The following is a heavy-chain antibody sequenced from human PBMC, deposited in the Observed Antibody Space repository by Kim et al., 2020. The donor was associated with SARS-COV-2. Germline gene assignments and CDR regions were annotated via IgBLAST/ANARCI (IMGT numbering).Heavy chain of an antibody. Sequence: SETLSLTCTVSGGSISSGDYYWSWIRQPPGKGLEWIGYIYYSGSTYYNPSLKSRVTISVDTSKNQFSLKLSSVTAAETAVYYCARARATSITIFGVVIVHNFDYWGQGTLVTVSS. CDR3: ARARATSITIFGVVIVHNFDY. D-gene: IGHD3-3*01. J-gene: IGHJ4*02. CDR1: GGSISSGDYY. CDR2: IYYSGST. V-gene: IGHV4-30-4*01.